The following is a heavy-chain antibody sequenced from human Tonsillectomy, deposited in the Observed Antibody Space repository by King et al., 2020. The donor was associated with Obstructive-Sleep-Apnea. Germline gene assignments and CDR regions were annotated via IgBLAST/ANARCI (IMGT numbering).Heavy chain of an antibody. CDR1: CGSISSGDYY. V-gene: IGHV4-30-4*01. CDR2: MYYRGST. D-gene: IGHD3-10*01. J-gene: IGHJ4*02. Sequence: VQLHESGPGLVKPSQTLSLTCTVSCGSISSGDYYWTCIRQPPGKGLEWIVYMYYRGSTSYNPSLKSRVTISVDTSKNQFSLKLSSMTGADTAVYYCARGKRFYGSGTYSYYFDYWGQGTLVTVSS. CDR3: ARGKRFYGSGTYSYYFDY.